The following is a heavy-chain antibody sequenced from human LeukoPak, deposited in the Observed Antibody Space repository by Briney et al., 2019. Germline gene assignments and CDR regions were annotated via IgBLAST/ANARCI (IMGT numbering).Heavy chain of an antibody. CDR3: ARDIPTTVTTYHDAFDI. CDR1: GYTFTSYD. CDR2: MNPNSGNT. V-gene: IGHV1-8*01. D-gene: IGHD4-11*01. Sequence: ASVKVSCKASGYTFTSYDINWVRQATGQGLEWMGWMNPNSGNTGYAQKFQGRVTMTRNTSISTAYMELSSLRSEDTAVYYCARDIPTTVTTYHDAFDIWGQGTMVTVSS. J-gene: IGHJ3*02.